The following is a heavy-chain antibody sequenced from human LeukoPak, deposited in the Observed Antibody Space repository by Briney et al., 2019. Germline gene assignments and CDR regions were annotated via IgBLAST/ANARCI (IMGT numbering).Heavy chain of an antibody. CDR2: VRYDGSEQ. CDR1: GFSFSRHG. CDR3: AKESYYCSNSCPQFYYYMDV. D-gene: IGHD2-2*01. V-gene: IGHV3-30*02. J-gene: IGHJ6*03. Sequence: GGSLRLSCVASGFSFSRHGMHWVRQAPGKGLEWVAFVRYDGSEQYYADSVKGRFTISRDDSKNTVFMQMNSLRVEDTAVYYCAKESYYCSNSCPQFYYYMDVWGQGTTVTVSS.